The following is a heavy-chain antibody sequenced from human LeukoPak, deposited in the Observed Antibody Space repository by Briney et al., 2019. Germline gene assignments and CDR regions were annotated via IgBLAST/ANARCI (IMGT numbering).Heavy chain of an antibody. CDR3: ARARTDYDYVWGSYRFWFDP. CDR1: GGSISSSSYY. V-gene: IGHV4-39*01. J-gene: IGHJ5*02. Sequence: SETLSLTCTVSGGSISSSSYYWGWIHQPPGKGLEWIGSIYYSGSTYYNPSLKSRVTISVDTSKNQFSLKLSSVTAADTAVYYCARARTDYDYVWGSYRFWFDPWGQGTLVTVSS. D-gene: IGHD3-16*02. CDR2: IYYSGST.